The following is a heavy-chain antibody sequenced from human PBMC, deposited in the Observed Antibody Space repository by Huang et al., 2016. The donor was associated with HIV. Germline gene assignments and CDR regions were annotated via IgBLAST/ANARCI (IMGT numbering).Heavy chain of an antibody. D-gene: IGHD3-22*01. J-gene: IGHJ4*02. CDR1: GFNFNNYD. Sequence: QVQLVQSGAEVKKSGASVKVSCKASGFNFNNYDFNWVRQASGQGLEGMGWMNPKSGNTGYAQKFQVTVTITRNTSITTAYMELRSLRSEDTAVYYCARARGFLYDSTGYYSRYYFDSWGQGTLVTISS. CDR2: MNPKSGNT. V-gene: IGHV1-8*03. CDR3: ARARGFLYDSTGYYSRYYFDS.